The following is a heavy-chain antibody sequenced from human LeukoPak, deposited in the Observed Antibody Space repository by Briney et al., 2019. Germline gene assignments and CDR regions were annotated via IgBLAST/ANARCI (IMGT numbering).Heavy chain of an antibody. CDR3: ARAANFYCTGGSCYGN. CDR1: GYTFTGFD. Sequence: ASVKVSCKASGYTFTGFDINWVRQATGQGLEWMGWMNPNSGNTGYAQKFQGRVTFSRNTSVSTAYMELSSLRSEDMAVYYCARAANFYCTGGSCYGNWGQGTLVTVSS. V-gene: IGHV1-8*03. CDR2: MNPNSGNT. D-gene: IGHD2-15*01. J-gene: IGHJ4*02.